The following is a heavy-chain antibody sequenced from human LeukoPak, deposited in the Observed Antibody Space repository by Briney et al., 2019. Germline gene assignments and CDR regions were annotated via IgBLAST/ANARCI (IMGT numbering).Heavy chain of an antibody. V-gene: IGHV3-7*01. CDR1: GFTFSSYA. D-gene: IGHD3-10*01. CDR2: IMENGREK. Sequence: PGGSLRLSCAASGFTFSSYAMSWVRQAPGKGLEWVANIMENGREKYYVDSVKGRFAISRDNAKNSLYLQMNSLRTEDTAVYYCTRDRASAHWGQGTLVTVSS. J-gene: IGHJ4*02. CDR3: TRDRASAH.